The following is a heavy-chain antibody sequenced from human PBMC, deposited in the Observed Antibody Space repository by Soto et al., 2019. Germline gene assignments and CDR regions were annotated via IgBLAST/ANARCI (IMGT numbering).Heavy chain of an antibody. CDR3: AKDNGNYGSGTFSH. J-gene: IGHJ4*02. V-gene: IGHV3-23*01. CDR2: ISGTGDSS. CDR1: GFTFSSYA. D-gene: IGHD3-10*01. Sequence: GGSLRLSCAASGFTFSSYAISWVRQGPGKGLEWVSLISGTGDSSEYANSVKGRFTISRDYSKTTVFLQMNSLRAEDTAVYFCAKDNGNYGSGTFSHWGQGTLVTVSS.